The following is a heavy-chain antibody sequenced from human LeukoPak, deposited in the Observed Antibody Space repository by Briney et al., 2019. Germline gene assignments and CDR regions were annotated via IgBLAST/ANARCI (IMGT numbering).Heavy chain of an antibody. V-gene: IGHV6-1*01. CDR1: GDSVSTNSVA. CDR3: ARGRYSGFDL. J-gene: IGHJ3*01. Sequence: SQTLSLTWAISGDSVSTNSVAWNWIRQSPSRGLEWLGRTYYRSKWNNDYAVSVKSRITINPDTSKNQFSLQLNSVAPDDTALYYCARGRYSGFDLWGQGTMVTVSS. CDR2: TYYRSKWNN. D-gene: IGHD2-15*01.